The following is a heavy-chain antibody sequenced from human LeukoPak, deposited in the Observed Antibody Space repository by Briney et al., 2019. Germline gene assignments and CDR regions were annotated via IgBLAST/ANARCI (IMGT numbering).Heavy chain of an antibody. CDR1: GGSISSSSYY. CDR2: IEHSGST. V-gene: IGHV4-39*07. J-gene: IGHJ6*04. CDR3: ARTPGDWLSWAWIAVDV. D-gene: IGHD3-9*01. Sequence: SETLSLTCTVSGGSISSSSYYWGWIRQPPGKGLEWIGEIEHSGSTKYNPSLRSRVTISADTSKNQFSLKMSSVTAADTAVYYCARTPGDWLSWAWIAVDVWGKGTTVTVSS.